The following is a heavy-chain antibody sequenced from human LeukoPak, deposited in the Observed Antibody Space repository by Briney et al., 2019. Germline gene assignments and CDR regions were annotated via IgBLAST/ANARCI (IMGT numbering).Heavy chain of an antibody. J-gene: IGHJ4*02. CDR3: AKDLSPYDSSGLDY. V-gene: IGHV3-23*01. CDR1: GFTFSSYA. CDR2: ISGSGGST. Sequence: PGGSLRLSCAASGFTFSSYAMSWVRQAPGKGLEWVSAISGSGGSTYYADSVKGRFTISRDNSKNTLYLQMNSLRAEDTAVYYCAKDLSPYDSSGLDYWGQGTLVTVSS. D-gene: IGHD3-22*01.